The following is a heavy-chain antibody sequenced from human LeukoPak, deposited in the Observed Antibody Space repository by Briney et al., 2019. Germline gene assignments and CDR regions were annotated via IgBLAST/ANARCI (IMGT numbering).Heavy chain of an antibody. CDR1: GFTFSSYA. CDR2: ISYDGSNK. J-gene: IGHJ6*03. V-gene: IGHV3-30*04. D-gene: IGHD2-15*01. CDR3: AKNGDRGAYCSGGRCYPYYYYYIDV. Sequence: GSLRLSCAASGFTFSSYAMHWVRQAPGKGLEWVAVISYDGSNKYYADSVKGRFTISRDNSHVPLYLQMNSRRADDTAVYYGAKNGDRGAYCSGGRCYPYYYYYIDVWGKGTTVAIYS.